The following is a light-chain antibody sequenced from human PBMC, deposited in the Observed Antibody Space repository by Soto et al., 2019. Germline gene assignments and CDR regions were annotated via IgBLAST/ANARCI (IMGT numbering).Light chain of an antibody. J-gene: IGKJ4*01. CDR1: QSVSNN. Sequence: ELVMTQSPGTLSVSPGERATLSCRASQSVSNNLAWYQQKPGQAPRLLIYGASSRATGIPDRFSGSGSGTDFTLTISRLEPEDFAVYYCQQYVSIPLTFGGGTKVDIK. CDR2: GAS. V-gene: IGKV3-20*01. CDR3: QQYVSIPLT.